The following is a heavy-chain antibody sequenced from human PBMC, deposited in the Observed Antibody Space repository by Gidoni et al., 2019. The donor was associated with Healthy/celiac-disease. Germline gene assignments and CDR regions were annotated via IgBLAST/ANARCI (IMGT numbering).Heavy chain of an antibody. CDR1: GGTLSGYA. CDR3: AREHTVAADNDAFDI. V-gene: IGHV1-69*01. J-gene: IGHJ3*02. CDR2: IIPIFGTA. Sequence: QVQLVQSGAGLKKPGPRVKVPCRASGGTLSGYAISWVRQAPGQGLEWMGGIIPIFGTANYAQKFQGRVTITADESTSTAYMELSSLRSEDTAVYYCAREHTVAADNDAFDIWGQGTMVTVSS. D-gene: IGHD6-13*01.